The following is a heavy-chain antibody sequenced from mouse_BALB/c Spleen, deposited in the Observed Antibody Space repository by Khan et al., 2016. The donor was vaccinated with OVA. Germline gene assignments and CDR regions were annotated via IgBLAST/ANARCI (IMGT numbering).Heavy chain of an antibody. CDR2: ISYSGGT. Sequence: EVQLQESGPGLVKPSQSLSLTCTVTGYSITSGYAWNWIRQFPGNKLEWMGYISYSGGTSYNPSLKSRISITRDISKNQFFLQLNSVTTEDTATYYCARGNYYGYYFDYWGQGTPLTVSS. CDR1: GYSITSGYA. D-gene: IGHD1-1*01. J-gene: IGHJ2*01. CDR3: ARGNYYGYYFDY. V-gene: IGHV3-2*02.